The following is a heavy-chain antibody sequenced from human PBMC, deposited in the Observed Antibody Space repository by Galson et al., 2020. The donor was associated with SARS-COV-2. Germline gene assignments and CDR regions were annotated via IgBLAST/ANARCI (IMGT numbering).Heavy chain of an antibody. CDR1: GYTFTGYY. CDR2: INPNSGST. V-gene: IGHV1-2*02. D-gene: IGHD5-18*01. Sequence: ASVKVSCKASGYTFTGYYMHWVRQAPGQGLEWMGWINPNSGSTNYAQKFQGRVTMTRDTSISIAYMELSRLRSDDTAVYYCARDGTAMVTNGFDIWGQGTMVTVSA. CDR3: ARDGTAMVTNGFDI. J-gene: IGHJ3*02.